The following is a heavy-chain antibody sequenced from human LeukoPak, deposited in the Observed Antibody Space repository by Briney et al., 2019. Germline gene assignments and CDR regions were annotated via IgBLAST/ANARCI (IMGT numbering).Heavy chain of an antibody. V-gene: IGHV4-59*01. J-gene: IGHJ4*02. CDR3: AKSGGYYLFDY. CDR2: IYYTGST. Sequence: SETLSLTCTVSGGSISSYYWSWIWQPPGQGLEWIGYIYYTGSTNYNPSLKSRVTISVDTSKNQFSLKLSSVTAADSAVYYCAKSGGYYLFDYWGQGTLVTVSS. D-gene: IGHD3-22*01. CDR1: GGSISSYY.